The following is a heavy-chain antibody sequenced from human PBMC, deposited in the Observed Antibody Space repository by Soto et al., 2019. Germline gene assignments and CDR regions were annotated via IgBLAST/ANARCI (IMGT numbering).Heavy chain of an antibody. CDR3: ARGYSGYDLPPLAANFDY. J-gene: IGHJ4*02. CDR2: IIPIFGTA. Sequence: ASVQVSCPASGGTFSSYAISWVRQAPGQGLEWMGGIIPIFGTANYAQNFQGRVTITADKSTSTAYMELSSLRSEDTAVYYCARGYSGYDLPPLAANFDYWGQGTLVTVSS. CDR1: GGTFSSYA. V-gene: IGHV1-69*06. D-gene: IGHD5-12*01.